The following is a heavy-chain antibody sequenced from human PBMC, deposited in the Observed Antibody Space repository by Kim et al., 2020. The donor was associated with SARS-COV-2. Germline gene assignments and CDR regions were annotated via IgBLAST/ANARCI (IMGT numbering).Heavy chain of an antibody. CDR2: ST. V-gene: IGHV4-59*09. CDR3: ARGDYSHFDY. Sequence: STNYNPSLKSRVTISVDTSKNQFSLKLSSVTAADTAVYYCARGDYSHFDYWGQGTLVTVSS. J-gene: IGHJ4*02. D-gene: IGHD2-15*01.